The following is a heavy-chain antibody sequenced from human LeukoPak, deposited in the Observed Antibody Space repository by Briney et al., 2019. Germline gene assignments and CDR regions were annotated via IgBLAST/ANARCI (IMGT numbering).Heavy chain of an antibody. CDR1: GFTFSNYG. J-gene: IGHJ4*02. D-gene: IGHD3-10*01. CDR3: ARGSGGGSQQGDY. CDR2: IRYDGSNK. Sequence: PGGSLRLSCGASGFTFSNYGMLWVRQAPGKGLEWVAFIRYDGSNKLYADSVKGRFTISRDNSKNTLYLHINSLRAEDTAVYYCARGSGGGSQQGDYWGQGTLVTVSS. V-gene: IGHV3-30*02.